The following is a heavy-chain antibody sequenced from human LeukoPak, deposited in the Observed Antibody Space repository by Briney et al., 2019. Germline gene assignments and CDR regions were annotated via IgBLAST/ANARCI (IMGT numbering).Heavy chain of an antibody. V-gene: IGHV4-30-2*01. CDR1: GGSISSGGYS. Sequence: SETLSLTCAVSGGSISSGGYSLSWVRPPPGNGLEWIGYIYHSGSTYYNPSLNSRVTISVDRSKNQFSLKLSSVTAADTAVYYCARGRGTILGYNWFDPWGQGTLVTVSS. CDR3: ARGRGTILGYNWFDP. D-gene: IGHD3-9*01. CDR2: IYHSGST. J-gene: IGHJ5*02.